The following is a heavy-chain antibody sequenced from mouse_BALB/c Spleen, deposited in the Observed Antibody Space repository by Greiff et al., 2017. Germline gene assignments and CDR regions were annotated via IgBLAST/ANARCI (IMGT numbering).Heavy chain of an antibody. Sequence: QVTLKVSGPGILQPSQTLSLTCSFSGFSLSTSGMGVGWIRQPSGKGLEWLAHIWWDDDKRYNPALKSRLTISKDTSSNQVFLKIASVDTADTATYYCARKGDHEDYAMDYWGQGTSVTVSA. CDR3: ARKGDHEDYAMDY. V-gene: IGHV8-8*01. CDR2: IWWDDDK. J-gene: IGHJ4*01. CDR1: GFSLSTSGMG.